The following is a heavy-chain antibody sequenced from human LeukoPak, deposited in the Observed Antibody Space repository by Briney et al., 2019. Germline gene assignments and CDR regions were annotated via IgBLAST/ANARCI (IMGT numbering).Heavy chain of an antibody. V-gene: IGHV4-59*07. CDR2: ISYSGST. CDR3: VRITQGTVDY. J-gene: IGHJ4*02. CDR1: GGSISSYY. Sequence: SDTLSLTCTVSGGSISSYYWGWIRLPPGKGLEWIGYISYSGSTTYIPSLKSRVTILVDTSKNQFSLKLSSVTAADMAVYYCVRITQGTVDYWGRGTLVTVSS. D-gene: IGHD3-10*01.